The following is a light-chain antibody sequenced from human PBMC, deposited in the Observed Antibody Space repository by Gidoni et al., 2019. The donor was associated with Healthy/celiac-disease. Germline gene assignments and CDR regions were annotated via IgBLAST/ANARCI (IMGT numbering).Light chain of an antibody. J-gene: IGLJ3*02. CDR2: YKSDSDK. CDR3: MIWHSSAWV. V-gene: IGLV5-45*03. Sequence: QAVLTQPSSLSASPGASASLTCTLRSGIIVGTYRIYWYQQKPGSPPQYLLRYKSDSDKQQGSGVPSRFSGSKDASANAGILRISGLQSEDEADYYCMIWHSSAWVFGGGTKLTVL. CDR1: SGIIVGTYR.